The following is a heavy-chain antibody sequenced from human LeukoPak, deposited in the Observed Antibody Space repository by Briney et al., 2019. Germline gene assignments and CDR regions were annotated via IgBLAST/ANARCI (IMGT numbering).Heavy chain of an antibody. Sequence: APVKVSCKASGYTFTSYYMHWVRQAPGQGLEWMGIINPSGGSTSYAQKFQGRVTMTRDTSTSTVYMELSSLRSEDTAVYYCARDQTRGRGGGRYYYGMDVWGQGTTVTVSS. CDR2: INPSGGST. J-gene: IGHJ6*02. D-gene: IGHD2-15*01. V-gene: IGHV1-46*01. CDR3: ARDQTRGRGGGRYYYGMDV. CDR1: GYTFTSYY.